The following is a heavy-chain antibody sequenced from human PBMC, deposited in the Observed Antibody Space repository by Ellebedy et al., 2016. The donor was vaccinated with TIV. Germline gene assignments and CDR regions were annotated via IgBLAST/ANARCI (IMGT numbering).Heavy chain of an antibody. CDR3: ASKGGKKNVGWQYFDY. CDR1: GYTFTSYG. D-gene: IGHD1-1*01. Sequence: AASVKVSCKASGYTFTSYGISWVRQAPGQGLEWMGWISVDNGNTNYAKKFQGRVTITADESTSTAYMELSSLRSEETAVYYCASKGGKKNVGWQYFDYWGQGTLVTVSS. J-gene: IGHJ4*02. CDR2: ISVDNGNT. V-gene: IGHV1-18*01.